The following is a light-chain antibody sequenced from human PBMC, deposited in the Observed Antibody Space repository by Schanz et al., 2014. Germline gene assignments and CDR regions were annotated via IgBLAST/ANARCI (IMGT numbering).Light chain of an antibody. CDR2: DVT. V-gene: IGLV2-14*03. CDR1: SSDVGRYNY. J-gene: IGLJ2*01. CDR3: SSYAGSNNLL. Sequence: QSALTQPASVSASPGQSITISCTGTSSDVGRYNYVSWYQQHPGKAPKLMIYDVTNRPSGVSNRFSGSKSGNTASLTVSGLQGEDEADYYCSSYAGSNNLLFGGGTKLTVL.